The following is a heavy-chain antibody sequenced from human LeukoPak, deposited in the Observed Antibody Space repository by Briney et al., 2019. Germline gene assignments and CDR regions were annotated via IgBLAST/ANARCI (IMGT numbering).Heavy chain of an antibody. J-gene: IGHJ4*02. CDR3: ARGRDTAMGYKTTVFDY. V-gene: IGHV4-34*01. Sequence: SETLSLTCAVYGGSFSGYYWRWIRQPPGKGLEWIGEINHSGSTNYNPSLKSRVTISVDTSKNQFSLKLSSVTAADTAVYYCARGRDTAMGYKTTVFDYWGQGTLVTVSS. CDR2: INHSGST. D-gene: IGHD5-18*01. CDR1: GGSFSGYY.